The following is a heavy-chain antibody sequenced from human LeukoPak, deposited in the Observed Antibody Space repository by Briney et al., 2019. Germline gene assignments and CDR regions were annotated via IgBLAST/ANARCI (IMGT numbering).Heavy chain of an antibody. D-gene: IGHD6-6*01. CDR3: ARGRGIAARPCGVYYFDY. V-gene: IGHV4-4*02. Sequence: NPSETLSLTCAVSGGSISTNNWWHWVRQSPGKGLEWIGEIYHNGNTNYNPSLKSRVTISVDTSKNQFSLKLSSVTAADTAVYYCARGRGIAARPCGVYYFDYWGQGTLVTVSS. CDR1: GGSISTNNW. J-gene: IGHJ4*02. CDR2: IYHNGNT.